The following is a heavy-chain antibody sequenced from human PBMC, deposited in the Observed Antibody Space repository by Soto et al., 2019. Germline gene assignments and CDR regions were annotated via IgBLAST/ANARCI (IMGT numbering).Heavy chain of an antibody. J-gene: IGHJ3*02. Sequence: EGSLRLSCAASGFTFSNYAMSWVRQAPGKGLEWVSATTGSGDNTYYADSVRGRFTISRDNSKNTLYLQMNSLRAGDTAVYYCARDLPRISRRQLVVRGAFEIWGQGTM. CDR2: TTGSGDNT. CDR1: GFTFSNYA. D-gene: IGHD6-6*01. V-gene: IGHV3-23*01. CDR3: ARDLPRISRRQLVVRGAFEI.